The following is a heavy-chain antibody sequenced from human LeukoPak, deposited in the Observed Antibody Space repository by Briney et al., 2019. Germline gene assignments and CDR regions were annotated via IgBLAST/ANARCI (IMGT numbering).Heavy chain of an antibody. D-gene: IGHD3-10*01. Sequence: GGSLRLSCAASGFTFSSYGMHWVRQAPGKGLEWVAVISYDGSNKYYADSVKGRFTISRDNSKNTLYLQMNSLRAEDTAVYYCARSGITMVRGVIVYYGMDVWGQGTTVTVSS. J-gene: IGHJ6*02. CDR1: GFTFSSYG. CDR3: ARSGITMVRGVIVYYGMDV. CDR2: ISYDGSNK. V-gene: IGHV3-30*03.